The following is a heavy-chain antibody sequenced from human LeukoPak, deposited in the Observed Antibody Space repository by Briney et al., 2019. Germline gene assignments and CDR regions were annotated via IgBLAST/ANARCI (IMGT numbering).Heavy chain of an antibody. CDR1: GFTFSSYA. D-gene: IGHD5-24*01. CDR3: ARDRGDGYNQGELDY. Sequence: PGGSLRLSCAASGFTFSSYAMHWVRQAPGKGLEWVAVISYDGSNKYCADSVKGRFTISRDNSKNTLYLQMNSLRAEDTAVYYCARDRGDGYNQGELDYWGQGTLVTVSS. CDR2: ISYDGSNK. V-gene: IGHV3-30*04. J-gene: IGHJ4*02.